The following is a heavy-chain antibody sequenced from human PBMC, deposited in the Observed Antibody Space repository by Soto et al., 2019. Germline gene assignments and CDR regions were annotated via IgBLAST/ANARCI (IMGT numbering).Heavy chain of an antibody. CDR3: ARDPGRITSPDRVHFDY. V-gene: IGHV3-53*01. CDR2: IYSGGST. J-gene: IGHJ4*02. CDR1: GFTVRINY. D-gene: IGHD3-10*01. Sequence: VRLSCAASGFTVRINYMSWVRQATGKGLEWVSVIYSGGSTYYADSVKGRFTIARDNSKNTLYLQMNILRAEDTAVYYCARDPGRITSPDRVHFDYWGQGTLVTVSS.